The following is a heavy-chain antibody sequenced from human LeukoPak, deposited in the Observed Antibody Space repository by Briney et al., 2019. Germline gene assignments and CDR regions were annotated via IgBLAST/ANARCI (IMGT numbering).Heavy chain of an antibody. CDR3: ARHSPIYGAYPGAFDI. D-gene: IGHD4-17*01. CDR2: IYYSGST. V-gene: IGHV4-59*08. J-gene: IGHJ3*02. CDR1: GGSISSYY. Sequence: SETLSLTCTVSGGSISSYYWSWIRQPPGKGLEWIGYIYYSGSTNYNPSLKSRVTISVDTSKNQFSLKLSSVTAADTAVYYCARHSPIYGAYPGAFDIWGQGTMVTVSS.